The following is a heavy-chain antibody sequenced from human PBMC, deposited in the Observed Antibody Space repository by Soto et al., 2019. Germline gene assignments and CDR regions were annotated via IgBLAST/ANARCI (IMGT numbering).Heavy chain of an antibody. CDR1: GYTLTELS. CDR2: FDPEDGET. V-gene: IGHV1-24*01. CDR3: ARALPFSSGWYSPGFDP. D-gene: IGHD6-19*01. J-gene: IGHJ5*02. Sequence: ASVKVSCKVSGYTLTELSMHWVRQAPGKGLEWMGGFDPEDGETIYAQKFQGRVTMTEDTSTDTAYMELSSLRSEDTAVYYCARALPFSSGWYSPGFDPWGQGTLVTVSS.